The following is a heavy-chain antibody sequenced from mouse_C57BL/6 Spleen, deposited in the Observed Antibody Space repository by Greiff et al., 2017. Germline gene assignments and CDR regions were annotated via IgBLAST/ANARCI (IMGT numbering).Heavy chain of an antibody. V-gene: IGHV5-17*01. CDR1: GFTFSDYG. CDR2: ISSGSSTI. J-gene: IGHJ2*01. D-gene: IGHD3-3*01. CDR3: ARGGTLDY. Sequence: EVQLVESGGGLVKPGGSLKLSCAASGFTFSDYGMHWVRQAPEKGLEWVAYISSGSSTIYYADTVKGRFTISRDNAKNTLFLQMTSRRSEDTAMYYCARGGTLDYWGQGTTLTVSS.